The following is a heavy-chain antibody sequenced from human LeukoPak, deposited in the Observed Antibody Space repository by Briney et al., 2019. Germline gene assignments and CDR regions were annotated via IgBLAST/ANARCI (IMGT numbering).Heavy chain of an antibody. CDR3: AKGSIRGPAASGGYFDY. CDR2: ISGSGGST. J-gene: IGHJ4*02. D-gene: IGHD2-2*01. Sequence: GGSLRLSCAASGFTFSSYAMSWVRQAPGKGLEWVSAISGSGGSTYYADSVKGRFTISRDNSKNTLYLQMNSLRAEDTAVYYCAKGSIRGPAASGGYFDYWGQGTLVTVSS. V-gene: IGHV3-23*01. CDR1: GFTFSSYA.